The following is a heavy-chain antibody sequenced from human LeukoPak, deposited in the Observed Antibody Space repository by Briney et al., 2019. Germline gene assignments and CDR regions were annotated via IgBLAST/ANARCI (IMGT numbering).Heavy chain of an antibody. CDR3: ARPSGSVTIFGVVDYFDY. CDR2: IAYDGSNE. D-gene: IGHD3-3*01. J-gene: IGHJ4*02. CDR1: GLTFTNYG. V-gene: IGHV3-30*04. Sequence: GGSLRLSCVVSGLTFTNYGMHWVRQAPGKGLDWVASIAYDGSNENYAESVKGRFTISRDNSKNTLFLQLNSLRAEDTAVYYCARPSGSVTIFGVVDYFDYWGQGSLVTVSS.